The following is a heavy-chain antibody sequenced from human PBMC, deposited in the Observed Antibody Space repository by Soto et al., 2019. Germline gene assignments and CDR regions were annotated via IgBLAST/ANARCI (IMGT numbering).Heavy chain of an antibody. D-gene: IGHD1-7*01. Sequence: ASVKVSCKASGFTFTSSAVQWVRQARGQRLEWIGWIVVGSGNTNYEQKFQERVTITRDMSTSTAYMELSSLRSEDTAVYYCAAGGFITGTTSYWGQGTLVTVSS. J-gene: IGHJ4*02. CDR1: GFTFTSSA. V-gene: IGHV1-58*01. CDR3: AAGGFITGTTSY. CDR2: IVVGSGNT.